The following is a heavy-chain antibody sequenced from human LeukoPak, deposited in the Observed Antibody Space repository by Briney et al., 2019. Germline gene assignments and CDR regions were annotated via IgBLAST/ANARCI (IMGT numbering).Heavy chain of an antibody. V-gene: IGHV3-48*01. CDR2: IDSDTYGNTI. J-gene: IGHJ3*02. CDR3: AKDLARSWFNTYVDAFDI. Sequence: PGGSLRLPCAASGFTLSSYSMNWVRQAPGKGLEWISYIDSDTYGNTIYYPHTVKGRFTISRDNAKNSLYLQMNSLRAEDTALYYCAKDLARSWFNTYVDAFDIWGQGTMVTVSS. D-gene: IGHD6-13*01. CDR1: GFTLSSYS.